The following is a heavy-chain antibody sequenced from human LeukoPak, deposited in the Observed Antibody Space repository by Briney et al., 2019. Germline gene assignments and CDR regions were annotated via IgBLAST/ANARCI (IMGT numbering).Heavy chain of an antibody. CDR3: ARAPKGCSSTTCYGGHMDV. Sequence: PSETLSLTCTVSGYSISSGYYWGWIRQPPGKGLEWIGSIYHSGNTYYNPSLKSRVTISVDTSKNQFSLKLGSVTAADTAVYYCARAPKGCSSTTCYGGHMDVWGKGTTVTVSS. J-gene: IGHJ6*03. D-gene: IGHD2-2*01. CDR1: GYSISSGYY. CDR2: IYHSGNT. V-gene: IGHV4-38-2*02.